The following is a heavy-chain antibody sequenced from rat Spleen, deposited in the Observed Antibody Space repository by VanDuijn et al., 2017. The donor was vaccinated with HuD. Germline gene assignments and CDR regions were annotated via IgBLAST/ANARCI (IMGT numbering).Heavy chain of an antibody. CDR1: GFSLTSYS. V-gene: IGHV2-63*01. D-gene: IGHD4-3*01. J-gene: IGHJ2*01. CDR3: AGYDSGFDY. Sequence: QVQLKESGPGLVQPSETLSLTCTVSGFSLTSYSVSWVRQPSGKGLEWMGRMRFNGDPSYNSALRSRLSISRDTSKNQVFLEMNSLQTDYTGAYYCAGYDSGFDYWGQGVMVTVSS. CDR2: MRFNGDP.